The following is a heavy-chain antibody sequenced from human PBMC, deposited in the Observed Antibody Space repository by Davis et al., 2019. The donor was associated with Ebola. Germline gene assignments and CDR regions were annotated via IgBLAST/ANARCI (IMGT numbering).Heavy chain of an antibody. CDR1: GYTFTGYY. V-gene: IGHV1-2*02. D-gene: IGHD2-2*01. Sequence: ASVKVSCKASGYTFTGYYMHWVRQAPGQGLEWMGWINPNSGGTNYAQKFQGRVTMTRDTSISTAYMELSSLRSEDTAVYYCARGRRYCSSTSCQQPPGDAFDIWGQGTMVTVSS. CDR3: ARGRRYCSSTSCQQPPGDAFDI. CDR2: INPNSGGT. J-gene: IGHJ3*02.